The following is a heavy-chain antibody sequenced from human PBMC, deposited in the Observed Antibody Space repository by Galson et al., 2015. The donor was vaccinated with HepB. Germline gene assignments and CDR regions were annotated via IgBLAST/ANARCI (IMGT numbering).Heavy chain of an antibody. D-gene: IGHD2-2*01. Sequence: SLRLSCAASGFSFSTYAMHWVRQAPGKGLEWVAVISYAGTNTNYADSVKGRFTISRDNSKSTLYLQMNSLRAEDTAVYYCAKDLGTDIVVVAADWFDPWGQGTLVTVSS. CDR1: GFSFSTYA. CDR2: ISYAGTNT. CDR3: AKDLGTDIVVVAADWFDP. J-gene: IGHJ5*02. V-gene: IGHV3-30*18.